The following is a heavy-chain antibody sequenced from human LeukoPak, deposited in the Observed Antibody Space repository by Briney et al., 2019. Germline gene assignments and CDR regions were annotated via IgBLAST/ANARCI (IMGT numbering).Heavy chain of an antibody. CDR2: INHSGST. Sequence: SETLSLTCTVSGYSISSGYYWSWIRQPPGKGLGWIGEINHSGSTNYNPSLKSRVTISVDTSKNQFSLKLSSVTAADTAVYYCARHRYYDFWSGPRGWFDPWGQGTLVTVSS. J-gene: IGHJ5*02. CDR1: GYSISSGYY. CDR3: ARHRYYDFWSGPRGWFDP. V-gene: IGHV4-38-2*02. D-gene: IGHD3-3*01.